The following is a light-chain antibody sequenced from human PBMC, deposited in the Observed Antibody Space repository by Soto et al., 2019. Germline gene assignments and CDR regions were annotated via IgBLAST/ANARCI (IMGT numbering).Light chain of an antibody. Sequence: EIVLTQSPGTLSLSPGERATLSCRASQSVSSSYLAWYQQKPGQAPRLLIYAASSRATGIPDRFSGSGSGIDFTLTISRLEPEDFAVYYCQQSGSSSGWTFGQGTTVEIK. CDR1: QSVSSSY. CDR3: QQSGSSSGWT. V-gene: IGKV3-20*01. J-gene: IGKJ1*01. CDR2: AAS.